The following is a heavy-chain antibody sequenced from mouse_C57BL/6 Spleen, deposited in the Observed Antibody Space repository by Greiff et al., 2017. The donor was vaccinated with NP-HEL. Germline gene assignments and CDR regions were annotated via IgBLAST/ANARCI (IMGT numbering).Heavy chain of an antibody. J-gene: IGHJ3*01. CDR1: GYTFTSYW. CDR3: ARYHDGYYRFAY. CDR2: IYPGSGST. Sequence: VQLQQPGAELVKPGASVKMSCKASGYTFTSYWITWVKQRPGQGLEWIGDIYPGSGSTNYNEKFKSKATLTVDTSSSTAYMQLSSLTSEDSAVYYCARYHDGYYRFAYWGQGTLVTVSA. D-gene: IGHD2-3*01. V-gene: IGHV1-55*01.